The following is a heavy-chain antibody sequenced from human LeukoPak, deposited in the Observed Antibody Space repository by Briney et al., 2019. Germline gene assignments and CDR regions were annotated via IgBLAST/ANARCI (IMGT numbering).Heavy chain of an antibody. J-gene: IGHJ4*02. V-gene: IGHV3-21*01. CDR3: ARDLSDGELVADY. D-gene: IGHD1-26*01. CDR2: ISSSSSYI. Sequence: PGGSLRLSCAASGFTFSSYSMNWVRQAPGKGLEWVSSISSSSSYIYYADSVKGRFTISRDNAKNSLYLQMNSLRAEDTAVYYCARDLSDGELVADYWGQGTLVTVSS. CDR1: GFTFSSYS.